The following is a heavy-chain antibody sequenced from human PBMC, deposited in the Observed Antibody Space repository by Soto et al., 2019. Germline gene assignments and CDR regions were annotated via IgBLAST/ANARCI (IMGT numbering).Heavy chain of an antibody. J-gene: IGHJ4*02. CDR2: IKQDGSEQ. Sequence: EVLLVESGGGLVQPGGSLRLSCAASGFTFITYWMSWVRQAPGKGLEWVANIKQDGSEQFYVDSVKGRFTISRDNAKNSLSQQMNSLRAEDTAVYFCARLPHPGIAVAGTVYWGQGTLVTVSS. D-gene: IGHD6-19*01. V-gene: IGHV3-7*05. CDR1: GFTFITYW. CDR3: ARLPHPGIAVAGTVY.